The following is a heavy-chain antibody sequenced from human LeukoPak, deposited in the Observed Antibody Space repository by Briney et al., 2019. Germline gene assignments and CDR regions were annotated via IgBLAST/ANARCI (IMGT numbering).Heavy chain of an antibody. Sequence: SVKVSCKASGFTFTSSAVQWVRQARGQRLEWIGWIVVGSGNTNYAQKFQERVTITRDMSTSTAYMELSSLRSEDTAVYYCAADRTVVKNAFDIWGQGTMVTVSS. CDR1: GFTFTSSA. J-gene: IGHJ3*02. D-gene: IGHD4-23*01. V-gene: IGHV1-58*01. CDR3: AADRTVVKNAFDI. CDR2: IVVGSGNT.